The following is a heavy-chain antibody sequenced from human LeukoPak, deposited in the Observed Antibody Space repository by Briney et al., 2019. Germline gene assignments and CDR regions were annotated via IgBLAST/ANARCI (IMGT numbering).Heavy chain of an antibody. CDR3: GTVQDTYYYDSSVG. CDR1: GFTFSSYA. V-gene: IGHV3-23*01. Sequence: GGSPRLSCAASGFTFSSYAMSWVRQAPGKGLEWVSAISGSGGSTYYADSVKGRFTISRDNSKNTLYLQMNSLRAEDTAVYYCGTVQDTYYYDSSVGWGQGTLVTVSS. J-gene: IGHJ4*02. CDR2: ISGSGGST. D-gene: IGHD3-22*01.